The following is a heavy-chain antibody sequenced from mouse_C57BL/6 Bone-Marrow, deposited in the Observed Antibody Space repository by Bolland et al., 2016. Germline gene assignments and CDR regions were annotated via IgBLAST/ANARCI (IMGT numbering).Heavy chain of an antibody. J-gene: IGHJ1*03. Sequence: DPSDSYTNYNQKFKGKATLTVDTSSSTAYMQLSSLTSEDSAVYYCARSSGYYGSRYFDVWGTG. CDR2: DPSDSYT. V-gene: IGHV1-50*01. D-gene: IGHD1-1*01. CDR3: ARSSGYYGSRYFDV.